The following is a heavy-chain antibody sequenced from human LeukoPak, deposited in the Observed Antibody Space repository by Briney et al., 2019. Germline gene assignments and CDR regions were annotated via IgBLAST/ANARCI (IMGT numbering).Heavy chain of an antibody. CDR1: GYTFTNYY. V-gene: IGHV1-18*04. D-gene: IGHD2-21*02. CDR3: AKTPNCGGDCYHPFDY. CDR2: ISAYNGNT. J-gene: IGHJ4*02. Sequence: ASVKISCKASGYTFTNYYMHWLRQAPGQGLEWMGWISAYNGNTNYAQKLQGRVTMTTDTSTSTAYMELRSLRSDDTAVYYCAKTPNCGGDCYHPFDYWGQGTLVTVSS.